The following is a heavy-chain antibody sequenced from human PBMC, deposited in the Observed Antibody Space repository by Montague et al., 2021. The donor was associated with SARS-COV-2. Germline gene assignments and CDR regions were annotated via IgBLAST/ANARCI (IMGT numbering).Heavy chain of an antibody. Sequence: TLSLTCTVSGGSISSGGYYWSWIRQPPGKGLEWIGYIYHTGSTHYNPSLKSRVTISKETSKNHFSLNLSSVTAADSAVYYCARQGVVSYTFGENWGQGTLVTVSS. CDR2: IYHTGST. CDR1: GGSISSGGYY. CDR3: ARQGVVSYTFGEN. D-gene: IGHD3-10*01. J-gene: IGHJ4*02. V-gene: IGHV4-31*03.